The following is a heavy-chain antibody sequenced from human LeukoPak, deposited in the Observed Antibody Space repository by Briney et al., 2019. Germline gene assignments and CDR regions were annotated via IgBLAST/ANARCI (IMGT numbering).Heavy chain of an antibody. Sequence: GGSLRLSCAASGFTFSSYGMHWVRQAPGKGLEWVAVISYDGSNKYYADSVKGRFTISRDNSKNTLYLQMNSLRAEDTAVYYCAKDLYGDYLSPDFDYWGQGTLVTVPS. CDR1: GFTFSSYG. CDR2: ISYDGSNK. J-gene: IGHJ4*02. D-gene: IGHD4-17*01. V-gene: IGHV3-30*18. CDR3: AKDLYGDYLSPDFDY.